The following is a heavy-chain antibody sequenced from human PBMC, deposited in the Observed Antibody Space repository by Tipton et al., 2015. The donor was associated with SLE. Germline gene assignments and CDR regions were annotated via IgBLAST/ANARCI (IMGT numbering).Heavy chain of an antibody. CDR3: ARAYGDFIFSYMDV. D-gene: IGHD4-17*01. V-gene: IGHV4-34*09. CDR2: INHSGST. CDR1: GGSFSGYY. Sequence: TLSLTCAVYGGSFSGYYWSWIRQPPGKGLEWIGEINHSGSTHYNPSLKSRLRMSLDTAMNQFSLELSSVTAADTAVYYCARAYGDFIFSYMDVWGKGTTVTISS. J-gene: IGHJ6*03.